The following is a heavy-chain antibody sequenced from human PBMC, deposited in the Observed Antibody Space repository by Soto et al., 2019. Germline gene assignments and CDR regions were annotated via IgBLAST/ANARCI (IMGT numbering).Heavy chain of an antibody. Sequence: GTPSLPLQLSGWSLSKFYWLWVRQPPGEGLEWVGHVHYSGSTNYSPSLNSRATISLDTSKSQLSLKLRSVTAADTAMYFCARGVDYYATSGYFSFDSWGQGIPVTVSS. V-gene: IGHV4-59*01. D-gene: IGHD3-16*01. CDR3: ARGVDYYATSGYFSFDS. CDR1: GWSLSKFY. J-gene: IGHJ4*02. CDR2: VHYSGST.